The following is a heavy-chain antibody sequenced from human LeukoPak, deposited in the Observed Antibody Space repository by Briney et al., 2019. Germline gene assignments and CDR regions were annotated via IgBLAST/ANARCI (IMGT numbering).Heavy chain of an antibody. CDR3: ARERYYGSGAPKFDF. Sequence: GGSLRLSCAASGFTFSSYSMNWVRQAPGKGLEWVSSISPSTTYIYFADSLKGRFTVSRDNAKNSLYLHMDSLRAEDTAVYYCARERYYGSGAPKFDFWGQGALVTVSS. J-gene: IGHJ4*02. D-gene: IGHD3-10*01. CDR1: GFTFSSYS. CDR2: ISPSTTYI. V-gene: IGHV3-21*01.